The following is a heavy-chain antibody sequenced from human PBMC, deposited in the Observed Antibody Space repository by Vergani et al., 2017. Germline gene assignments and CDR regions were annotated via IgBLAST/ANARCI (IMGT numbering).Heavy chain of an antibody. J-gene: IGHJ4*02. CDR2: INPLSGGT. CDR1: GYTFSNYY. Sequence: QVQVVQSGAEVKKSGASVKVSCKTSGYTFSNYYMHWVRQAPGQGLEWMGIINPLSGGTNYAQRFQGRVTMTRDTSIGAAYMELSSLGIDDTAVYYCARESGRRTFDYWGPGTLVTVSS. V-gene: IGHV1-2*02. CDR3: ARESGRRTFDY.